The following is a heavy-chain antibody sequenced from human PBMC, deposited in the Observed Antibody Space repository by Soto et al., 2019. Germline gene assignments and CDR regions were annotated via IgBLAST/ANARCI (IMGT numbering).Heavy chain of an antibody. J-gene: IGHJ6*01. CDR1: GGSISSYY. Sequence: QVQLQESGPGLVKPSETLALTCTVSGGSISSYYWSWIRQPPGKGLEWGGYLNYSGSTNYNPAVKTRVSVSVDTFQNLSSLQLSSVTAADTAVYYCARDRSYLGMDVWGQGTTVTVSS. CDR3: ARDRSYLGMDV. CDR2: LNYSGST. V-gene: IGHV4-59*01.